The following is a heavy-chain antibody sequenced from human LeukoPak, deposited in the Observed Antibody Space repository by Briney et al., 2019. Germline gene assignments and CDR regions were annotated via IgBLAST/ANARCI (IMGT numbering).Heavy chain of an antibody. D-gene: IGHD6-19*01. CDR2: VYYGGKT. CDR3: ARDPRQWLVSYYFDY. Sequence: PSETLSLTCTVSDDSISSGAYSWVWVRQPPGKGLEFIGTVYYGGKTYYNPSLKSRVTMSVDTPKKHFSLNLTSVNAADTAVYYCARDPRQWLVSYYFDYWGQGTLVTVSS. J-gene: IGHJ4*02. V-gene: IGHV4-39*02. CDR1: DDSISSGAYS.